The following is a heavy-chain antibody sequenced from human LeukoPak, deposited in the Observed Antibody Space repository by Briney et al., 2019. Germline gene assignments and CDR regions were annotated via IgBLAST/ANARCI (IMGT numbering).Heavy chain of an antibody. Sequence: SVKVSCKASGGTFSSYAISWVRQAPGQGLEWTGRIIPILGIANYAQKFQGRVTITADKSTSTAYMELSSLRSEDTAVYYCATALKTLTGWGGSDAFDIWGQGTMVTVSS. CDR2: IIPILGIA. J-gene: IGHJ3*02. CDR3: ATALKTLTGWGGSDAFDI. D-gene: IGHD3-9*01. V-gene: IGHV1-69*04. CDR1: GGTFSSYA.